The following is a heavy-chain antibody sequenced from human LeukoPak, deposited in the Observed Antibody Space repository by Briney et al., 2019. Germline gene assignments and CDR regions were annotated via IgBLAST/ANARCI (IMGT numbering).Heavy chain of an antibody. D-gene: IGHD6-13*01. Sequence: ASVKVSCKASGYTFTSYDINWVRQATGQGLEWMGWMNPNGGNTGYAQKFQGKVTMTRNTSISTAYMELSNLRSEDTAVYYCARDDEAAAGTHPYYYYGMDVWGQGTTVTVSS. CDR1: GYTFTSYD. CDR3: ARDDEAAAGTHPYYYYGMDV. J-gene: IGHJ6*02. CDR2: MNPNGGNT. V-gene: IGHV1-8*01.